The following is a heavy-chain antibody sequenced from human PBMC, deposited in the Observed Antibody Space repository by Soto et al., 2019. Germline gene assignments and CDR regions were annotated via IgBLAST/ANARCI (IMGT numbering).Heavy chain of an antibody. D-gene: IGHD3-3*01. Sequence: GASAEICCKACGESFESYVISWVRQATGQRLERMGWISAYNGNTNYAQKLQGRVTMTTDTSTSTAYMELRSLRSDDTAVYYCASRIFDFWSGYYESYYGMDVWGQGTTVTVSS. CDR2: ISAYNGNT. CDR3: ASRIFDFWSGYYESYYGMDV. J-gene: IGHJ6*02. CDR1: GESFESYV. V-gene: IGHV1-18*01.